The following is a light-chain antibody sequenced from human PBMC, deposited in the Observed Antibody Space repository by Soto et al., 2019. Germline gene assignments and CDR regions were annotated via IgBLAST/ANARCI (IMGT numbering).Light chain of an antibody. CDR2: GAS. J-gene: IGKJ4*01. CDR3: QQYYRWPVT. CDR1: QSISSRY. V-gene: IGKV3-15*01. Sequence: EIVLTQSPDTLSLSPGETGTLSCRASQSISSRYLAWYQQKPGQAPRLLIHGASTRATGVPDRFSGSGSGTEFTLTIDSLQSDDSAIYYCQQYYRWPVTFGGGTKVDIK.